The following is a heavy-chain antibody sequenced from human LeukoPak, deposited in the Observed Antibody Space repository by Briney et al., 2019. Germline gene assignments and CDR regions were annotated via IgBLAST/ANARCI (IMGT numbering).Heavy chain of an antibody. V-gene: IGHV4-39*07. J-gene: IGHJ4*02. CDR1: GGSISSSTYY. D-gene: IGHD4-17*01. CDR3: AGGDYVPVKHY. CDR2: IYYSGST. Sequence: SETLSLTCTVSGGSISSSTYYWGWIRQPPGKGLEWIGSIYYSGSTYYNPSLKSRVTMSVDTSKNQFSLKLSSVTAADTAVYYCAGGDYVPVKHYWGQGTLVTVSS.